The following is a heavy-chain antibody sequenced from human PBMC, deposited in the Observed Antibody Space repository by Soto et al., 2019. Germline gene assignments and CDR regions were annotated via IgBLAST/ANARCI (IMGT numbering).Heavy chain of an antibody. CDR1: GFTFSNYA. J-gene: IGHJ4*02. CDR3: AQAITRERQSDS. Sequence: EVHLLESGGGLVQPGGSLRLSCAASGFTFSNYAMGWVRQAPGKGLEWVSTIDSAAVGTDYADSVKGRFTISRDNSKNTLYLQMNSLRAEDTAVYYCAQAITRERQSDSWGQGTLVTVSS. D-gene: IGHD7-27*01. CDR2: IDSAAVGT. V-gene: IGHV3-23*01.